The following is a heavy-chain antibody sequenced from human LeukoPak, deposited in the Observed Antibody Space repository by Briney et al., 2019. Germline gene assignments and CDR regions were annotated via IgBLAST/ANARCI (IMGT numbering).Heavy chain of an antibody. J-gene: IGHJ4*02. CDR2: SIAILGIA. CDR1: GRTFINYA. D-gene: IGHD5-12*01. V-gene: IGHV1-69*04. Sequence: SVTVSCKASGRTFINYAVGWVRLAPGQGLEGLGRSIAILGIANYPQKFQGRVTITGGISTSTAYMELSSLRSEDTAVYYCARDIGEDGYNLGGVNYWGQGTLVTVSS. CDR3: ARDIGEDGYNLGGVNY.